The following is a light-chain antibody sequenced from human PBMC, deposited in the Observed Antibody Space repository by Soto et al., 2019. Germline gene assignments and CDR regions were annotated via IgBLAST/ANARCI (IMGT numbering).Light chain of an antibody. CDR2: DAS. Sequence: EIVLTQCPATLSLSPGERATLSCRASQSVSIYLSWYQQKPDQAPRLLIYDASNRATGIPARFSGSGSGTDFTLTISSLEPEDFAVYYCQQRSNWPPITFGQGTRLEI. J-gene: IGKJ5*01. CDR1: QSVSIY. V-gene: IGKV3-11*01. CDR3: QQRSNWPPIT.